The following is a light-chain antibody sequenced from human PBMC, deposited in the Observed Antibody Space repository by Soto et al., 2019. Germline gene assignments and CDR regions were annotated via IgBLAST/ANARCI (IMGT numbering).Light chain of an antibody. CDR1: QSVSSY. J-gene: IGKJ4*01. V-gene: IGKV3-11*01. CDR2: DAS. Sequence: EIVLTQSPATLSLSPGERATLSCRASQSVSSYLAWYQQKPGQAPRLLIYDASNRATGIPARFSGSGSGKDFTLTISSLAPEDFAIYYCQQRSKWPPVTFGGGTKVEIK. CDR3: QQRSKWPPVT.